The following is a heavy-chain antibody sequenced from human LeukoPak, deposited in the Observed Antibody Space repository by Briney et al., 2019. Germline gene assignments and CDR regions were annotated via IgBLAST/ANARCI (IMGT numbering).Heavy chain of an antibody. V-gene: IGHV4-59*01. Sequence: SETLSLTCTVSGGSISSYYWSWIRQPPGKGLEWIGYIYYSGSTNYNPSLKSRVTISVDTSKNQFSLKLSSVTAADTAVYYCARGSIFGVVISPSFDYWGRGTLVTVSS. CDR3: ARGSIFGVVISPSFDY. CDR2: IYYSGST. D-gene: IGHD3-3*02. J-gene: IGHJ4*02. CDR1: GGSISSYY.